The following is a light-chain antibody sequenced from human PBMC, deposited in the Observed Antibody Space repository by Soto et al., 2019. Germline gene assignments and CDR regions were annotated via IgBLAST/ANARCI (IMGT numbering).Light chain of an antibody. Sequence: SYELTQPSSGSVSPGQTARITCSGDVLAKKYTRWFQQKPGQAPVLVIYKDSERPSGIPERFSGSSSGTTVTLTISGAQFEDEADYYCYSAADNNRGVFGGGTKLTVL. CDR1: VLAKKY. CDR2: KDS. J-gene: IGLJ2*01. V-gene: IGLV3-27*01. CDR3: YSAADNNRGV.